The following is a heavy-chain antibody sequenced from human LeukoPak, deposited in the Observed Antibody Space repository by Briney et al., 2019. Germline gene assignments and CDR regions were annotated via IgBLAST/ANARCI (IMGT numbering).Heavy chain of an antibody. J-gene: IGHJ4*02. CDR2: INPDGRST. V-gene: IGHV3-74*01. D-gene: IGHD3-10*01. Sequence: PGGSLRLSCAASGFTFTDYGMHWVRQVPGKGLVWVSFINPDGRSTNYADSVKGRFIISRDNAKNTLYLQMNSLRAEDTAVYYCAKDVFYGSADYWGQGTLVTVSS. CDR3: AKDVFYGSADY. CDR1: GFTFTDYG.